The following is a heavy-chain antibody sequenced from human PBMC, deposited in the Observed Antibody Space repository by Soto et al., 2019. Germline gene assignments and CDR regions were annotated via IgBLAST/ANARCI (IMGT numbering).Heavy chain of an antibody. CDR1: GFTFDYYV. J-gene: IGHJ3*02. CDR2: ISWNSGSI. CDR3: AKELVRDAFDI. Sequence: SLKISCAASGFTFDYYVMHWVRQAPGKGLEWVSGISWNSGSIGYADSVKGRFTISRDNAKNSLYLQMNSLRAEDTALYYCAKELVRDAFDIWGQGTMVTVSS. D-gene: IGHD1-26*01. V-gene: IGHV3-9*01.